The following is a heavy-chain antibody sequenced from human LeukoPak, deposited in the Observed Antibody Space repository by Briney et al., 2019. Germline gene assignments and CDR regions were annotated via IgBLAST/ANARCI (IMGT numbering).Heavy chain of an antibody. CDR3: AKTTTGYSSGRYPGWPADY. J-gene: IGHJ4*02. Sequence: GGSLRLSCAASGFTFNTYTMYWVRQAPGKGLEWVSGIFGSGGSAHYADSVKGRFTISRDNSKNTVYLQMNSLRAEDTAVYYCAKTTTGYSSGRYPGWPADYWGQGALVTVSS. CDR1: GFTFNTYT. V-gene: IGHV3-23*01. CDR2: IFGSGGSA. D-gene: IGHD6-19*01.